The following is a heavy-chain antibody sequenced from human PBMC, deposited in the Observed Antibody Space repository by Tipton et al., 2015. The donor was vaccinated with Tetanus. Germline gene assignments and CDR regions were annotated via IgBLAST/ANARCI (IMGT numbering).Heavy chain of an antibody. CDR2: IYYSGST. CDR1: GGSISSYY. Sequence: TLSLTCTVSGGSISSYYWSWIRQPPGKGLEWIGYIYYSGSTNYNPSLRSRVTISVDTSKNQFSLKLSSVTAADTAVYYCARGRYSSVLIGLQHWGQGTLVTVSS. V-gene: IGHV4-59*01. CDR3: ARGRYSSVLIGLQH. J-gene: IGHJ1*01. D-gene: IGHD6-19*01.